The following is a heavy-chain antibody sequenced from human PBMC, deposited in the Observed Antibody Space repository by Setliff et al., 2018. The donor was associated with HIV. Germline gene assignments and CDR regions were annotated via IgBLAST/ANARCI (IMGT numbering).Heavy chain of an antibody. D-gene: IGHD6-13*01. CDR2: IRYDGSNK. V-gene: IGHV3-30*02. CDR1: GFTFSSYG. Sequence: GGSLRLSCAASGFTFSSYGMHWVRQAPGKGLEWVAFIRYDGSNKYYADSVKGRFTISRDNPKNSLYLQMNSLTAEDTAVYYCARADSSNWYHVDYWGQGTLVTVSS. J-gene: IGHJ4*02. CDR3: ARADSSNWYHVDY.